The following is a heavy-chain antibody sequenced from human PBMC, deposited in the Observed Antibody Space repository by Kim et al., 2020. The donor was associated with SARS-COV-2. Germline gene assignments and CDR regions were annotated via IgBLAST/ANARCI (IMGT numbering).Heavy chain of an antibody. CDR2: ISYSGST. V-gene: IGHV4-59*13. J-gene: IGHJ2*01. CDR1: GGSISTYY. Sequence: SETLSLTCTVSGGSISTYYWNRIRQSPQKGLEWIGFISYSGSTNYNPSLKSRVAISVDSSKNQFSLNLSSVTAADTAVYYCARGGVKQWLGLWGRGTLVT. CDR3: ARGGVKQWLGL. D-gene: IGHD6-19*01.